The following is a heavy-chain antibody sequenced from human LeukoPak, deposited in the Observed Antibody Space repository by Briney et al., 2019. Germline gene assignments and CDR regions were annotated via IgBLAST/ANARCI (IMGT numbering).Heavy chain of an antibody. CDR1: GYTLTELS. CDR2: FDPEDGET. CDR3: ATRHYNYRDLYYYMDV. V-gene: IGHV1-24*01. J-gene: IGHJ6*03. D-gene: IGHD5-24*01. Sequence: GASVKVSCKVSGYTLTELSMHWVRQAPGKGLEWMGGFDPEDGETIYAQKFQGRVTMTEDTSTDTAYMELSSLRSEDTAVYYCATRHYNYRDLYYYMDVWGKGTTVTVSS.